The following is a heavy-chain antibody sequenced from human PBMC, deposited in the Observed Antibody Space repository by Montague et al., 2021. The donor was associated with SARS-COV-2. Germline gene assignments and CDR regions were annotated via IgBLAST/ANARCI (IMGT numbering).Heavy chain of an antibody. CDR3: ARPAERGGGDYYFMDV. CDR1: GGSIRNSGYY. CDR2: MYYSGAT. D-gene: IGHD1-1*01. Sequence: SETLSLTCTVFGGSIRNSGYYWAWFRQPPGKGLEWIGNMYYSGATYYNPSLKSRVTVSVGTSKNEFSLRVSSVTAADTAVYHCARPAERGGGDYYFMDVWGKGTTVIVSS. V-gene: IGHV4-39*01. J-gene: IGHJ6*03.